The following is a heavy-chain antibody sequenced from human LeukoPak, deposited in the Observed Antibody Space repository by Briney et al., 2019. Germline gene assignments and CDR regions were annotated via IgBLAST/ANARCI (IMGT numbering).Heavy chain of an antibody. Sequence: ASVKVSCKASGYTFTAYYMHWVRQAPGQGLEWVGWINSGSGDTNYAQRFQGRVTVTRDTSISTTYMEVYNLKSDDTAVYYCVREARAAADYWGQGNLVTVSS. CDR3: VREARAAADY. J-gene: IGHJ4*02. CDR1: GYTFTAYY. CDR2: INSGSGDT. V-gene: IGHV1-2*02. D-gene: IGHD2-15*01.